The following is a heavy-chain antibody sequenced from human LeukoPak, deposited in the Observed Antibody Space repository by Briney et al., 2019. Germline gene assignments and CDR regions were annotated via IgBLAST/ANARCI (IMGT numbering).Heavy chain of an antibody. CDR3: ARAPLEPYSSGWYTRGAFDI. CDR2: INHSGST. J-gene: IGHJ3*02. Sequence: SETLSLTCAVYGGSFSGYYWSWIRQPPGKGLEWIGEINHSGSTNYNPSFKSRVTISVDTSKNQFSLKLSSVTAADTAVYYCARAPLEPYSSGWYTRGAFDIWGQGTMVTVSS. V-gene: IGHV4-34*01. D-gene: IGHD6-19*01. CDR1: GGSFSGYY.